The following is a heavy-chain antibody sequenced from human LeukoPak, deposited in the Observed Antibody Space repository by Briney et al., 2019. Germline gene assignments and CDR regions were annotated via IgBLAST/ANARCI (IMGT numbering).Heavy chain of an antibody. CDR2: IRYDGSNK. D-gene: IGHD6-19*01. V-gene: IGHV3-30*02. CDR3: ARVSPGYRRKEKYSSGWGQFDP. J-gene: IGHJ5*02. CDR1: GFTFSSYG. Sequence: GGSLRLSCAASGFTFSSYGMHWVRQAPGKGLEWVAFIRYDGSNKYYADSVKGRFTISRDNSKNTLYLQMNSLRAEDTAVYYCARVSPGYRRKEKYSSGWGQFDPWGQGTLVTVSS.